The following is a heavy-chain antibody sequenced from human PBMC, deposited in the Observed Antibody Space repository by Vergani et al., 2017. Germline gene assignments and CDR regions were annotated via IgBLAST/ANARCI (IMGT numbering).Heavy chain of an antibody. CDR2: IYYSGST. V-gene: IGHV4-39*07. J-gene: IGHJ6*04. Sequence: QLQLQESGPGLVKPSETPSLTCTVSAGSISSSSYYWGWIREPPGKGLVWIGRIYYSGSTDYNPSLQSRVTISVDTSKNQFSRELSPVTAADTAVYYCRGGPEXVTMIRGVTPYYYGMDVWGEGTTVTVSS. D-gene: IGHD3-10*01. CDR1: AGSISSSSYY. CDR3: RGGPEXVTMIRGVTPYYYGMDV.